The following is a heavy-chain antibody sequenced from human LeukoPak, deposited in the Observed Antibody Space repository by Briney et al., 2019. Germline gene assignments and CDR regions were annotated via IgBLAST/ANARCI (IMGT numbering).Heavy chain of an antibody. D-gene: IGHD1-26*01. CDR1: GFTFSSYA. CDR3: AKVLSGSQDY. J-gene: IGHJ4*02. V-gene: IGHV3-23*01. Sequence: PGGSLRLSCTASGFTFSSYAMGWVRQAPGKGLEWVSTIGGGSERTYYADSAKGRFTNSRDNSKNTVYLQMNSLRAEDTAVYYCAKVLSGSQDYWGQGTRVTVFS. CDR2: IGGGSERT.